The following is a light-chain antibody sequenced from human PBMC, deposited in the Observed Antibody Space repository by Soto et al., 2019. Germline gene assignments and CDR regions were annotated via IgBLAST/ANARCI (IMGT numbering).Light chain of an antibody. CDR3: HQYNNWPPLA. V-gene: IGKV3-15*01. CDR2: GAS. J-gene: IGKJ4*01. Sequence: EIVMTQSPATLYVSPGERDTLSCRASQSVSSNLAWYQQKPGQAPRLLIYGASTRATGIPARFSGSGSGTEFTLTISSLQSEDFAVYYCHQYNNWPPLAFGGGTKVEIK. CDR1: QSVSSN.